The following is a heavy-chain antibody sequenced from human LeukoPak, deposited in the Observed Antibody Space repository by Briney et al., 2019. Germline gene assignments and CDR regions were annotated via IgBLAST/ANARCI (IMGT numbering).Heavy chain of an antibody. CDR2: INHSGYT. J-gene: IGHJ4*02. Sequence: SETLSLTCAVSGVSFNDYYWSWVRQTPGRGLEWIGEINHSGYTNDSPSLKSRVTLSIDTSRKQFSLNLRSVTVADTGIYYCTRMTTGHDYWGQGTLVTASS. CDR3: TRMTTGHDY. D-gene: IGHD4-17*01. V-gene: IGHV4-34*01. CDR1: GVSFNDYY.